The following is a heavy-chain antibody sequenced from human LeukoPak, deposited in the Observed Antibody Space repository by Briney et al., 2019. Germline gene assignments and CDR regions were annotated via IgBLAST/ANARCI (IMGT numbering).Heavy chain of an antibody. J-gene: IGHJ5*02. V-gene: IGHV4-59*08. Sequence: PSETLSLTCTVSGGSISSYYWSWIRQPPGKGLEWIGYIYYSGSTNYNPSLKSRVTILVDTSKNQFFLKLSSVTAADTAVYYCARLVGSGSYFDWFDPWGQGTLVTVSS. D-gene: IGHD3-10*01. CDR1: GGSISSYY. CDR2: IYYSGST. CDR3: ARLVGSGSYFDWFDP.